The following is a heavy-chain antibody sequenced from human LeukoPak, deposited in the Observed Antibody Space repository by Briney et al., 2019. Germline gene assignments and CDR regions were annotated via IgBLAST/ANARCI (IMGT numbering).Heavy chain of an antibody. Sequence: SVKVSCKASGGTFSMYAISWVRQAPGQGLEWMGGIIPMFGIANYAQKFQGRVTITADESTSTAYMELSSLRSEDTAVYYCARDRPYTGGWRGFDYWGQGTLVTVSS. J-gene: IGHJ4*02. V-gene: IGHV1-69*01. CDR2: IIPMFGIA. CDR1: GGTFSMYA. CDR3: ARDRPYTGGWRGFDY. D-gene: IGHD6-19*01.